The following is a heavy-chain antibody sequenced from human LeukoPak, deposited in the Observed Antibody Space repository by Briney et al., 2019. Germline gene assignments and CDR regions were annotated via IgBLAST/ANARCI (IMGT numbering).Heavy chain of an antibody. CDR3: ARRAVATGSWFDP. D-gene: IGHD6-19*01. CDR1: GYTFTDFW. V-gene: IGHV5-51*01. Sequence: GESLKISCKTSGYTFTDFWIGWVRQMPGKGLEWMGVIYPIDSVSKYSPSFQGQVTISADKSINTAYLQWSSLKASDTAMYYCARRAVATGSWFDPWGQGTLVTVSS. CDR2: IYPIDSVS. J-gene: IGHJ5*02.